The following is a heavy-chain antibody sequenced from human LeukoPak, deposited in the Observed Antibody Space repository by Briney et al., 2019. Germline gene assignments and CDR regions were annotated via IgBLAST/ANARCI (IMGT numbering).Heavy chain of an antibody. V-gene: IGHV1-2*02. J-gene: IGHJ4*02. CDR1: GYTFAGYY. Sequence: ASVKVSCKASGYTFAGYYMHWVRQAPGQGLEWMGWINPNSGGTNYAQKFQGRVTMTRDTSISTAYMELSRLRSDDTAVYYCAVMVEYSSSYRNLYYFDYWGQGTLVTVSS. D-gene: IGHD6-6*01. CDR2: INPNSGGT. CDR3: AVMVEYSSSYRNLYYFDY.